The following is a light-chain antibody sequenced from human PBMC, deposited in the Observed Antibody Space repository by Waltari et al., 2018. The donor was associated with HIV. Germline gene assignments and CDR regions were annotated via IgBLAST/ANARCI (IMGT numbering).Light chain of an antibody. CDR1: SRDVGGYDS. Sequence: QSALTQPRSVSGSPGQSVTISCTVPSRDVGGYDSVSWYLQHPGKVPKLIIYGVINRPSGVPVRFSGSQSGNTASLTISGLQTEDEADYFCCSYAGTYTYVLFGGGTKLTVL. CDR3: CSYAGTYTYVL. J-gene: IGLJ3*02. CDR2: GVI. V-gene: IGLV2-11*01.